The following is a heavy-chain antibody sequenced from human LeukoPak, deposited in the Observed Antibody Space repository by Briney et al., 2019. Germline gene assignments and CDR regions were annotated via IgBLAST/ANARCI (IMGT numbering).Heavy chain of an antibody. J-gene: IGHJ4*02. CDR1: GFSLNPRGMY. CDR3: ARMRGLDYDEYFSYHFDY. Sequence: SGPALVKPTQTLTLTCTFSGFSLNPRGMYINWIRQPPGKALEWLARVDWDDDKSYTTSLKTRLTISKDTSKNQVVLTMTNVDPVDTATYYCARMRGLDYDEYFSYHFDYWGQGTLVIVSS. V-gene: IGHV2-70*11. CDR2: VDWDDDK. D-gene: IGHD4-17*01.